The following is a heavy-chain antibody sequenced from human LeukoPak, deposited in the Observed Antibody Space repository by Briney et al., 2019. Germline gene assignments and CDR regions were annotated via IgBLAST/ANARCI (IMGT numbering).Heavy chain of an antibody. D-gene: IGHD3-10*01. Sequence: ASVKVSCKSSGYTFTDYYIHWVRQAPGQGLEWMGWINPNSGGTNYAQKFQGRVTMTRDTSISTAYMELSRLRSDDTAVYYCASQYYYGSGSYYTFDPWGQGTLVTVSS. CDR2: INPNSGGT. J-gene: IGHJ5*02. V-gene: IGHV1-2*02. CDR1: GYTFTDYY. CDR3: ASQYYYGSGSYYTFDP.